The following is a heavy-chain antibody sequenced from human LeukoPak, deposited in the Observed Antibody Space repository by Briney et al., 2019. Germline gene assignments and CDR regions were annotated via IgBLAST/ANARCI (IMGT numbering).Heavy chain of an antibody. J-gene: IGHJ4*02. CDR1: GGSFSGYY. CDR3: ARSVYSSSSDY. Sequence: SETLSLTCAVYGGSFSGYYWSWIRQPPGKGLEWIGEINHSGSTNYNPSLKSRVTISVDTSKNQFSLKLSSVTAADTAVYYCARSVYSSSSDYWGQGTLVNVSS. D-gene: IGHD6-13*01. V-gene: IGHV4-34*01. CDR2: INHSGST.